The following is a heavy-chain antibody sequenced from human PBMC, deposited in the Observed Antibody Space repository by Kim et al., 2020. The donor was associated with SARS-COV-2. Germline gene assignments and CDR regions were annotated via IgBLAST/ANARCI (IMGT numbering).Heavy chain of an antibody. D-gene: IGHD3-22*01. J-gene: IGHJ3*02. Sequence: GGSLRLSCAASGFTVSSNYISWVRHAQGKGLEWVSVIYSGGSTYYANSVKGRFTISRDNSKNTLYLQMNSLRSEDTAVYYCARDLYYYDSSGWHAFDIWG. CDR3: ARDLYYYDSSGWHAFDI. CDR2: IYSGGST. CDR1: GFTVSSNY. V-gene: IGHV3-53*01.